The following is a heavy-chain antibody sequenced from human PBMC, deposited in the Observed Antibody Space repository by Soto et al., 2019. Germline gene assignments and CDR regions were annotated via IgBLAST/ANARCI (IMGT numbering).Heavy chain of an antibody. CDR3: ARGAVKYSGYDSHF. J-gene: IGHJ4*02. V-gene: IGHV1-69*02. CDR2: IIPILGIA. Sequence: SVKVSCKAPGGTFSSYTISWVRQAPGQGLEWIGRIIPILGIANYAQKLQGRVTITADKSTSTAYMELSSLRSEDTAVYYCARGAVKYSGYDSHFWGQGTLVTVSS. D-gene: IGHD5-12*01. CDR1: GGTFSSYT.